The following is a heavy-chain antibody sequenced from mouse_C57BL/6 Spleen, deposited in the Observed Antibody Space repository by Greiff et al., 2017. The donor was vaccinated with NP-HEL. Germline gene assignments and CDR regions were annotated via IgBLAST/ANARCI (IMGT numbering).Heavy chain of an antibody. V-gene: IGHV1-55*01. J-gene: IGHJ4*01. Sequence: QVQLQQPGAELVKPGASVKMSCKASGYTFTSYWITWVKQRPGHGLEWIGDIYPGSGSTNYNAKFKSKATLTVDTSSSTAYMQLSSLTSEDSAVYYCARWDYYYAMDYWGQGTSVTVSS. CDR1: GYTFTSYW. D-gene: IGHD2-13*01. CDR2: IYPGSGST. CDR3: ARWDYYYAMDY.